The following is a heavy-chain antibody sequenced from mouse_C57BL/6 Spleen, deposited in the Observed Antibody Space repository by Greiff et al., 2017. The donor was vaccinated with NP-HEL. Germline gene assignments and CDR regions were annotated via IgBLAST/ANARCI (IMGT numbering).Heavy chain of an antibody. J-gene: IGHJ4*01. CDR2: INPSTGGT. V-gene: IGHV1-42*01. CDR1: GYSFTGYY. Sequence: VQLQQSGPELVKPGASVKISCKASGYSFTGYYMNWVKQSPEKSLEWIGEINPSTGGTTYNQKFKAKATLTVDKSSSTAYMQLKSLTSENSAVYYCARYYSNYAYYAMDYWGQGTSVTVSS. D-gene: IGHD2-5*01. CDR3: ARYYSNYAYYAMDY.